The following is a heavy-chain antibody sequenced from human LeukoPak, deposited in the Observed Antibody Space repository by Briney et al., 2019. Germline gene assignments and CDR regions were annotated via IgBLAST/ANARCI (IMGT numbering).Heavy chain of an antibody. CDR3: AKPTHSTGWTDC. J-gene: IGHJ4*02. CDR2: ISYDGSNK. CDR1: GFTFSSYG. D-gene: IGHD6-19*01. Sequence: GGSLRLSCAASGFTFSSYGMHWVRQAPGKGLEWVAVISYDGSNKYYADSVKGRFTISRDNSKNTLYLEVNSLRAEDTAVYYCAKPTHSTGWTDCWGQGTLVTVSS. V-gene: IGHV3-30*18.